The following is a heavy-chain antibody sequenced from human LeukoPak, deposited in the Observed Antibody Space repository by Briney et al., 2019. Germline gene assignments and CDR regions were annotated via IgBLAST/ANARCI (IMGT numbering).Heavy chain of an antibody. CDR1: GYTFTSYL. J-gene: IGHJ4*02. V-gene: IGHV1-46*01. CDR3: GRGDDSGGYYYVDY. Sequence: GASVKVSCTASGYTFTSYLIHWVRQAPGQGLEWMGIINPSGGSTSYAEKFQGRVTMARDTSTSTVYMELSSLRSEDTAVYYCGRGDDSGGYYYVDYWGQGTLVTVSS. CDR2: INPSGGST. D-gene: IGHD3-22*01.